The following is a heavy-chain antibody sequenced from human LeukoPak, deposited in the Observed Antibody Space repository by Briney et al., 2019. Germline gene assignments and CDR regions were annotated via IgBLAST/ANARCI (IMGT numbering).Heavy chain of an antibody. CDR2: ISYDGSNK. Sequence: GGSLRLSCAASGFAFSSYAMHWVRQAPGKGLEWVAVISYDGSNKYYADSVKGRFTISRDNSKNTLYLQMNSLRAEDTAVYYCARTIDYWGQGTLVTVSS. V-gene: IGHV3-30*04. CDR3: ARTIDY. J-gene: IGHJ4*02. CDR1: GFAFSSYA.